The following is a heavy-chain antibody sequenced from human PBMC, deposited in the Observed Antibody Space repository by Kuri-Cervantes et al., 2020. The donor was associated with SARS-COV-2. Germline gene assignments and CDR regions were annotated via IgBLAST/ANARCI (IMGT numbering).Heavy chain of an antibody. CDR2: IKPDGSEK. CDR1: GFPFRSYW. Sequence: ESLKISCAASGFPFRSYWMSWVRQAPGKGLEWVANIKPDGSEKNYVDSVKGRFTISRDNAKNSLYLQTNSLRVEDTAVYYCAKSGRQYDVWGQGTMVTVSS. J-gene: IGHJ3*01. CDR3: AKSGRQYDV. D-gene: IGHD3-10*01. V-gene: IGHV3-7*01.